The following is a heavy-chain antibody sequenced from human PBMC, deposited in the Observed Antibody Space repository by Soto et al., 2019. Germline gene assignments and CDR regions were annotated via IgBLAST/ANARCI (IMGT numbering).Heavy chain of an antibody. CDR1: GFTFSSYA. D-gene: IGHD6-13*01. CDR2: ISGSGGST. CDR3: AKVGISWYDAYLN. J-gene: IGHJ4*02. V-gene: IGHV3-23*01. Sequence: PGGALRLSCAASGFTFSSYAMSWVRQAPGKGLEWVSAISGSGGSTYYADSVKGRFTISRDNSKNTLYLQMNSLRAEDTAVYYCAKVGISWYDAYLNWGQGTLVTVSS.